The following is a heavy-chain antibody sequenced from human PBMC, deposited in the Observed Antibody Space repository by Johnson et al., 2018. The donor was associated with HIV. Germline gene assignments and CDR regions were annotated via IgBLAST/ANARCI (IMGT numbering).Heavy chain of an antibody. J-gene: IGHJ3*02. CDR3: ARVRIRQAYSGNYDDAFDI. Sequence: VQLVESGGGLVQPGGSLRLSCAASGFTFSSYAMHWVRQAPGKGLEYVSAISSNGGSTYYANSVKGRFTISRDNSKNTLYMQMNSLRAEDTAVYYCARVRIRQAYSGNYDDAFDIWGQGTMVTVSS. D-gene: IGHD1-26*01. CDR2: ISSNGGST. CDR1: GFTFSSYA. V-gene: IGHV3-64*01.